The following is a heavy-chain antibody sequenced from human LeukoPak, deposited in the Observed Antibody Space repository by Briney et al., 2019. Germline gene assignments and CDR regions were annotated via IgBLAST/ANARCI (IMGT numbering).Heavy chain of an antibody. CDR3: VRDQFFSFDY. J-gene: IGHJ4*02. V-gene: IGHV3-48*02. CDR2: ISGTSSLI. D-gene: IGHD3-3*01. Sequence: GGSLRLSCAASGFTFSTYSMNWIRQAPGKGLEWVSYISGTSSLIYYADSVKGRFTISRDNAKNSLYLQMNSLRDEDTAVYYCVRDQFFSFDYWGQGTLVTVSS. CDR1: GFTFSTYS.